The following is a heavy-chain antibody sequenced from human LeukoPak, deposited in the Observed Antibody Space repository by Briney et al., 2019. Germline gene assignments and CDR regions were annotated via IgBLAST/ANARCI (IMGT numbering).Heavy chain of an antibody. J-gene: IGHJ6*03. CDR1: GFTFSSYW. CDR3: ARDGSYYLNYGYYYYYMDV. D-gene: IGHD1-7*01. CDR2: IKQDGSEK. V-gene: IGHV3-7*01. Sequence: GGSLRLSCAASGFTFSSYWMSWVRQAPGKGLEWVANIKQDGSEKYYVDSVKGRFTISRDNAKNSLYLQMNSLRAEDTAVYYCARDGSYYLNYGYYYYYMDVWGKGTTVTVSS.